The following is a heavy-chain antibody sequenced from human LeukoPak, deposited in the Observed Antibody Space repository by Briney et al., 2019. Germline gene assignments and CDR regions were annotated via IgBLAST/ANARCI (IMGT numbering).Heavy chain of an antibody. V-gene: IGHV1-69*06. CDR1: GGTFSSSA. CDR2: IIPIFGTA. J-gene: IGHJ3*02. D-gene: IGHD6-13*01. Sequence: ASVKVSCKPSGGTFSSSAINWVRQAPGQGLEWMGGIIPIFGTANYAQKFQGRVTITADKSTSTAYMELSSLRSEDTAVYYCARAQQLDAFDIWGQGTMVTVSS. CDR3: ARAQQLDAFDI.